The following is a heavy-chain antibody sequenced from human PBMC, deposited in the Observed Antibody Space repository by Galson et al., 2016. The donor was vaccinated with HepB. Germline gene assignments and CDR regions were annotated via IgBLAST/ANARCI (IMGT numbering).Heavy chain of an antibody. J-gene: IGHJ4*02. Sequence: TLSLTCTVSGDSISTSAYYWSWIRQHPGKGLEWIGYIYYSGTTYYNPSLKSRLIISVDSSKNQFSLELSSVTAADTAVYYCARGDTSVSPGRDYWGQGTLVTVSS. V-gene: IGHV4-31*03. CDR2: IYYSGTT. CDR1: GDSISTSAYY. D-gene: IGHD5/OR15-5a*01. CDR3: ARGDTSVSPGRDY.